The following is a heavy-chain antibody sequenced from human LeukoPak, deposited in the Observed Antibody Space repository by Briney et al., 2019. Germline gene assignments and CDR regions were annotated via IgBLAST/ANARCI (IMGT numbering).Heavy chain of an antibody. J-gene: IGHJ3*02. CDR2: IYYSGST. D-gene: IGHD3-16*02. V-gene: IGHV4-59*01. Sequence: SETLSLTCTVSGGSISSYYWSWIRQPPGKGLEWIGYIYYSGSTNYNPSLKSRVTISVDTSKNQFSLKLSSVTAADTAVYYCARVGGIYDYVWGSYRHDAFDIWGQGTVVTVSS. CDR3: ARVGGIYDYVWGSYRHDAFDI. CDR1: GGSISSYY.